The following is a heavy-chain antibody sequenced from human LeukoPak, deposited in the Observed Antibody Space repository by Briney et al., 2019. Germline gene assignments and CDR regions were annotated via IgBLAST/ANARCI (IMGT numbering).Heavy chain of an antibody. Sequence: PGGSLRLSCAASGFTFSSYAMHWVRQAPGKGLEWVAVLSYDGSNEYYADSVKGRFTISRDNSKNTLYLQMNSLRAEDTAVYYCATAAAGTGYWGQGTLVTVSS. V-gene: IGHV3-30*04. D-gene: IGHD6-13*01. CDR2: LSYDGSNE. CDR3: ATAAAGTGY. CDR1: GFTFSSYA. J-gene: IGHJ4*02.